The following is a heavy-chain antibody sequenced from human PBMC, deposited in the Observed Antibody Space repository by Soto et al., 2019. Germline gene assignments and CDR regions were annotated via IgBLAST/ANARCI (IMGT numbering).Heavy chain of an antibody. J-gene: IGHJ4*02. CDR3: AKDYATVAGTGGFLDY. CDR1: GFTFDDYA. Sequence: VQLVESGGGLVQPGRSLRLSCAASGFTFDDYAMHWVRQAPGKGLEWVSGISWNSGSIGYADSVKGRFTISRDNAKNSLYLQMNSLRAEDTALYYCAKDYATVAGTGGFLDYWGQGTLVTVSS. CDR2: ISWNSGSI. V-gene: IGHV3-9*01. D-gene: IGHD6-19*01.